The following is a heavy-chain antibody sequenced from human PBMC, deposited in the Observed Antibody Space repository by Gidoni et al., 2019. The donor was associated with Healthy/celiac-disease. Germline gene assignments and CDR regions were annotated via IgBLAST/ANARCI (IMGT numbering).Heavy chain of an antibody. CDR2: IYYSGST. CDR3: ARSYYDSSGSLFDI. J-gene: IGHJ3*02. CDR1: GGSISSSSYY. V-gene: IGHV4-39*01. Sequence: QLQLQESGPGLVKPSETLSLPCTVSGGSISSSSYYWGWIRQPPGKGLEWIGSIYYSGSTYYNPSLKSRVTISVDTSKNQFSLKLSSVTAADTAVYYCARSYYDSSGSLFDIWGQGTMVTVSS. D-gene: IGHD3-22*01.